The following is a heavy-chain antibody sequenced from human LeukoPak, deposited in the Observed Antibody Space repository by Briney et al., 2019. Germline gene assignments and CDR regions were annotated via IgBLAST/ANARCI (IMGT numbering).Heavy chain of an antibody. J-gene: IGHJ4*02. V-gene: IGHV3-33*01. CDR3: ARARSLWSDDSSGYYLDY. D-gene: IGHD3-22*01. CDR1: GFSFSNYG. Sequence: PGGSLRLSCAASGFSFSNYGMHWVRQAPGKGLEWVAVIWDDGSYKYYADSVKGRFTISRDNSKNTLYLQITSLRAEDTAVYYCARARSLWSDDSSGYYLDYWGQGTLVTVSS. CDR2: IWDDGSYK.